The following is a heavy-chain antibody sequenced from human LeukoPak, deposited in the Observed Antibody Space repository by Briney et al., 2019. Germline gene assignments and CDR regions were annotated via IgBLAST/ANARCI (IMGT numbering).Heavy chain of an antibody. CDR3: ARTFFQGSYAKSFDY. D-gene: IGHD1-26*01. V-gene: IGHV1-18*01. Sequence: ASVKVSCKASGYTFISYGISWVRQAPGQGLEWMGWISAYNGNTNYAQKLQGRVTMTTDTSTSTAYMELRSPRSDDTAVYYCARTFFQGSYAKSFDYGGQGTLVTVSS. CDR1: GYTFISYG. CDR2: ISAYNGNT. J-gene: IGHJ4*02.